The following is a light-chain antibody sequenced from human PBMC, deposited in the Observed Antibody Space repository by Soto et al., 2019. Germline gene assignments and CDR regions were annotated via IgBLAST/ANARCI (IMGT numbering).Light chain of an antibody. CDR2: DDS. J-gene: IGLJ1*01. V-gene: IGLV2-14*01. Sequence: QSALTQPASVSGSPGQSIAISCTGTSSDVGGYNYVSWYQQHPGKAPKLILCDDSNRPSGVSDRFSGSKSGNTASLTISGLQTEDEADYYCSSYTTSSTYVFGTGTKLTVL. CDR3: SSYTTSSTYV. CDR1: SSDVGGYNY.